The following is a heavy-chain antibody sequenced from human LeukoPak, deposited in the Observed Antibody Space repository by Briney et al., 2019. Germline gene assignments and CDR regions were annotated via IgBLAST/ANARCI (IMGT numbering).Heavy chain of an antibody. J-gene: IGHJ4*02. D-gene: IGHD6-19*01. CDR3: ARVQVSRSAGWPRSIDY. CDR2: IYHSGST. CDR1: GYSISSGYY. V-gene: IGHV4-38-2*02. Sequence: PSETLSLTCTVSGYSISSGYYWGWIRQPPGKGLEWIGSIYHSGSTYYNPSLKSRVTISLDKSKNQFSLKLSSVTATDTAIYYCARVQVSRSAGWPRSIDYWGQGILVSVSS.